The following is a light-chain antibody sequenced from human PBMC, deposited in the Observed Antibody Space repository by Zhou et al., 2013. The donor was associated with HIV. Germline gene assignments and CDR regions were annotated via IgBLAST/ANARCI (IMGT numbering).Light chain of an antibody. CDR1: QSVSSSY. V-gene: IGKV3D-20*02. CDR2: GAF. CDR3: QQRSNWPPYT. J-gene: IGKJ2*01. Sequence: EIVLTQSPGTLSLSPGERATLSCRASQSVSSSYLAWYQQKPGQAPRLLIHGAFSRATGIPDRFSGSGSGTDFTLTISRLEPEDFAVYYCQQRSNWPPYTFGQGTKLEIK.